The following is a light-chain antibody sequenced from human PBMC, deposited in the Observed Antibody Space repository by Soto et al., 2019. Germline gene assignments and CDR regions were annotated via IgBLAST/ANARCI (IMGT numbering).Light chain of an antibody. V-gene: IGKV3-11*01. J-gene: IGKJ2*01. CDR2: DAS. CDR1: QSVSSY. CDR3: QQRSHWPPT. Sequence: EIVLTQSPATLSLSPGERATLSCRASQSVSSYLAWYQQKPGQAPRLLIYDASNRATGIPARFSGSGSGTDFTLTISSLEPEDFAVYYCQQRSHWPPTFGQGTKL.